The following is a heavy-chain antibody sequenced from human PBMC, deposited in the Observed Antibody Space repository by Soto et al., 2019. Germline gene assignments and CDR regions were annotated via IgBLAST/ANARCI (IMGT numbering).Heavy chain of an antibody. CDR1: GFTFSSYA. CDR2: ISGSGGST. V-gene: IGHV3-23*01. Sequence: EVQLLESGGGLVQPGGSLRLSCAASGFTFSSYAMSWVRQAPGKGLEWVSAISGSGGSTYYADSVKGRFTISRDNSKNTLYLQMNSLRAEDTAVYYCVKDLSVLRYFDWLLDFDYWGQGTLVTVSS. CDR3: VKDLSVLRYFDWLLDFDY. D-gene: IGHD3-9*01. J-gene: IGHJ4*02.